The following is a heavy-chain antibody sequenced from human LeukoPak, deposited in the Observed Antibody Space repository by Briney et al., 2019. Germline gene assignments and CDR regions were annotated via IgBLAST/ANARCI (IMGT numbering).Heavy chain of an antibody. CDR3: ARGATVTHNDY. J-gene: IGHJ4*02. CDR2: ISSSSSCI. CDR1: GFTSSSYS. V-gene: IGHV3-21*01. D-gene: IGHD4-17*01. Sequence: PGGSLRLSRAASGFTSSSYSMSWVRHAPGKGLERVSSISSSSSCIYYADSVKGRFTISRDNAKNSLYLQMNSLRAEDTAVYYCARGATVTHNDYWGQGTLVTVSS.